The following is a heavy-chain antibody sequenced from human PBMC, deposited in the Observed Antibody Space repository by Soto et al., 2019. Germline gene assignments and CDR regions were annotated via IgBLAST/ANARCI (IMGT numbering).Heavy chain of an antibody. D-gene: IGHD6-13*01. CDR3: ARDLYSSSYNWFDT. Sequence: GASVKVSCKASGYTFTSYGISWVRQAPGQGLEWMGWISAYNGNTNYAQKLQGRVTMTTDTSTSTAYMELRSLRSDDTAVYYCARDLYSSSYNWFDTWGQGTLVTVSS. V-gene: IGHV1-18*04. CDR2: ISAYNGNT. CDR1: GYTFTSYG. J-gene: IGHJ5*02.